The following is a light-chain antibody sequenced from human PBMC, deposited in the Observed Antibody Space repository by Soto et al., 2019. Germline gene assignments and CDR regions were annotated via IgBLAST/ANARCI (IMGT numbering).Light chain of an antibody. Sequence: QSALTQPRSVSGPPGQSVSISCSGTSSDVGTYNYVSWYQQHPGKAPKLMIYDVSKRPSGVPDRFSGSKSGNTASLTISGLQAEDEADYYCATWDDSLRGVVFGGGTKLTVL. CDR2: DVS. V-gene: IGLV2-11*01. CDR1: SSDVGTYNY. CDR3: ATWDDSLRGVV. J-gene: IGLJ2*01.